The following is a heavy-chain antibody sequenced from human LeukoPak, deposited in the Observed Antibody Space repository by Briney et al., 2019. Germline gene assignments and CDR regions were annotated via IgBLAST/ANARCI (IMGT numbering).Heavy chain of an antibody. D-gene: IGHD3-3*01. CDR1: GYTFTGYY. CDR2: INPNSGGT. V-gene: IGHV1-2*02. CDR3: ARGKRNYDFWSGSTFYFDY. Sequence: GASVKVSCKASGYTFTGYYMHWVRQAPGQGLEWMGWINPNSGGTNYAQKFQGRVTMTRDTSISTAYMELSRLRSDDTAVYYCARGKRNYDFWSGSTFYFDYWGQGTLVTVSS. J-gene: IGHJ4*02.